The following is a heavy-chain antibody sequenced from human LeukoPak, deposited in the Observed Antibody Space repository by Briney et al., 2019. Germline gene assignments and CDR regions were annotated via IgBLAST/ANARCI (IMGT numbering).Heavy chain of an antibody. CDR2: ISFDGRKK. CDR1: GFNFNNYV. J-gene: IGHJ3*02. CDR3: ARGAEKILSFGEYPSDAFDI. V-gene: IGHV3-30*03. D-gene: IGHD3-10*01. Sequence: PGGSLRLSCAASGFNFNNYVMHWVRQAPGKGLEWVTEISFDGRKKTYVDSVKGRFTMSRDSPKNTVYLQMDSLRAEDTAVYYCARGAEKILSFGEYPSDAFDIWGQGTMVSVTS.